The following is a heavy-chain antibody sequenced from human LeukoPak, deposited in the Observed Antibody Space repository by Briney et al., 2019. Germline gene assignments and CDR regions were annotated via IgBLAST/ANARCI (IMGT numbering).Heavy chain of an antibody. D-gene: IGHD3-22*01. CDR2: ISAYNGNT. J-gene: IGHJ5*02. V-gene: IGHV1-18*01. CDR1: GYTFTSYG. CDR3: ARDVNYYDSSGWFDP. Sequence: ASVKVSCKASGYTFTSYGISWVRQAPGQGLEWMGWISAYNGNTNYAQKLQGRVTMTTDTSTSAAYMELRSLRSDDTAVYYCARDVNYYDSSGWFDPWGQGTLVTVSS.